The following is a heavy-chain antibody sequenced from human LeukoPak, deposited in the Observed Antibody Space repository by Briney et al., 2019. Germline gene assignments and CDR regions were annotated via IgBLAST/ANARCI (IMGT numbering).Heavy chain of an antibody. CDR3: ARDLSSSWYSYFDY. V-gene: IGHV1-69*05. D-gene: IGHD6-13*01. CDR1: GYTFTSYD. CDR2: IIPIFGTA. Sequence: SVKVSCKASGYTFTSYDINWVRQATGQGLEWLGGIIPIFGTANYAQKFQGRVTITTDESTSTAYMELSSLRSEDTAVYYCARDLSSSWYSYFDYWGQGTLVTVSS. J-gene: IGHJ4*02.